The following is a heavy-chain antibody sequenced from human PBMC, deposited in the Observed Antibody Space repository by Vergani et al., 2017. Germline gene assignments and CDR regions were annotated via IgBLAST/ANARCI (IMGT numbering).Heavy chain of an antibody. V-gene: IGHV4-34*01. CDR3: ASGGIYSGYDYRYGDYLGY. Sequence: QVQLQQWGAGLLKPSETLSLTCAVYGGSFSGYYWSWIRQPPGKGLEWIGEINHSGSTNYNPSLKSRVTISVDTSKNQFSLKLSSVTAADTAVYYCASGGIYSGYDYRYGDYLGYWGQGTLVTVSS. D-gene: IGHD5-12*01. J-gene: IGHJ4*02. CDR2: INHSGST. CDR1: GGSFSGYY.